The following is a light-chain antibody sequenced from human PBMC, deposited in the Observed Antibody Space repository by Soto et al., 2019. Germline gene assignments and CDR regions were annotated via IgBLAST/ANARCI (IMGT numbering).Light chain of an antibody. CDR2: RAS. CDR1: LSVNTN. V-gene: IGKV3-15*01. CDR3: QQYNNWPFT. Sequence: ERVMTQSPATLSVSPGERATLSCRASLSVNTNLAWYQQKPGQPPRLLIYRASTRATGVPARFSGSGSGTEFTLTIGSLQSEDFAIYFCQQYNNWPFTFGPGTKVDIK. J-gene: IGKJ3*01.